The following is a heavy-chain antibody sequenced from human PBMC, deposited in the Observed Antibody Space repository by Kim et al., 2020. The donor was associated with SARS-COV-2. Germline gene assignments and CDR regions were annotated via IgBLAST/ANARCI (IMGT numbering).Heavy chain of an antibody. CDR2: IIPIFGTA. D-gene: IGHD3-10*01. Sequence: SVKVSCKASGGTFSSYAISWVRQAPGQGLEWMGGIIPIFGTANYAQKFQGRVTITADESTSTAYMELSSLRSEDTAVYYCARDLTLLWFGELRPGNYYGMDVWGQGTTVTVSS. CDR1: GGTFSSYA. V-gene: IGHV1-69*13. CDR3: ARDLTLLWFGELRPGNYYGMDV. J-gene: IGHJ6*02.